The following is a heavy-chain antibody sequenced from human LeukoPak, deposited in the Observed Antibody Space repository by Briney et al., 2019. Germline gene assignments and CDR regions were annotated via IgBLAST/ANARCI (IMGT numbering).Heavy chain of an antibody. D-gene: IGHD2-2*01. J-gene: IGHJ4*02. V-gene: IGHV1-46*01. Sequence: GASVKVSWKASGYTFTSYYMHWVRQAPGQGLEWMGIINPSGGSTSYAQKFQGRVTMTRDTSTSTVYMELSSLRSEDTAVYYCARRGYCSSTSCFKTFDYWGQGTLVTVSS. CDR2: INPSGGST. CDR3: ARRGYCSSTSCFKTFDY. CDR1: GYTFTSYY.